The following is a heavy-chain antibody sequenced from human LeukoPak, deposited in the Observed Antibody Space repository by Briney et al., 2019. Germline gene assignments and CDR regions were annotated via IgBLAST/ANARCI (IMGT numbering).Heavy chain of an antibody. CDR2: MYSSGNT. CDR3: ARMESTNTFDV. D-gene: IGHD2-8*01. Sequence: SETLSLTCTVSGGSISSYYWSWIRQPPGKGLEWIGNMYSSGNTYYNPSLKSRVTTSVDTSKSQFSLKLTSVTAADTAVYYCARMESTNTFDVWGQGTMVTVSS. J-gene: IGHJ3*01. CDR1: GGSISSYY. V-gene: IGHV4-59*04.